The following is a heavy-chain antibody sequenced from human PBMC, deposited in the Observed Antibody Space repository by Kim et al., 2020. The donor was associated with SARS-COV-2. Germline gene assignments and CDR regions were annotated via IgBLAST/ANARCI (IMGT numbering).Heavy chain of an antibody. CDR1: GGSFSGYY. D-gene: IGHD1-26*01. Sequence: SETLSLTCAVYGGSFSGYYWSWIRQPPGKGLEWIGEINHSGSTNYNPSLKSRVTISVDTSKNQFSLKLSSVTAADTAVYYCARESLKREGLELLESWAGGNYYCDYWGQGTLVTVSS. CDR3: ARESLKREGLELLESWAGGNYYCDY. J-gene: IGHJ4*02. V-gene: IGHV4-34*01. CDR2: INHSGST.